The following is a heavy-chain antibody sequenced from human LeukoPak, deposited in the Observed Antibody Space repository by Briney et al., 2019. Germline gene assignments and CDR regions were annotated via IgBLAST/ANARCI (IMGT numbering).Heavy chain of an antibody. Sequence: GGSLRLSCTASGFTLGDYAMSWVRQAPGKGLEWVGFIRSKAYGGTTEYAASVKGRFTISRDDSKSIAYLQMNSLKTEDTAVYYCTRDSGSYLCYDYWGQGTLVTVSS. CDR3: TRDSGSYLCYDY. CDR2: IRSKAYGGTT. CDR1: GFTLGDYA. V-gene: IGHV3-49*04. D-gene: IGHD1-26*01. J-gene: IGHJ4*02.